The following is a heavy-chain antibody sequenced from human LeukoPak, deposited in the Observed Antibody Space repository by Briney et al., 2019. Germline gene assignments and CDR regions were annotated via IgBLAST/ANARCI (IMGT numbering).Heavy chain of an antibody. Sequence: PGGSLRLSCAASGFTVSSNYMSWVRQASGKGLEWVGRIKTKANSYATAYAASVKGRFTISRDDSKNTAYLQMSSLKTEDTAVYYCTRHTPRELNAFDIWGQGTLVTVSS. CDR3: TRHTPRELNAFDI. CDR2: IKTKANSYAT. D-gene: IGHD3-10*01. CDR1: GFTVSSNY. V-gene: IGHV3-73*01. J-gene: IGHJ3*02.